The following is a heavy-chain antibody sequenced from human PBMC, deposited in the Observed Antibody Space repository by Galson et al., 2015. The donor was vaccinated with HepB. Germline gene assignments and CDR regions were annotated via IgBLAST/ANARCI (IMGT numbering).Heavy chain of an antibody. CDR2: TFYRSKWYN. D-gene: IGHD6-19*01. CDR1: GDSASSHSAA. CDR3: ASSFYSSGWENYFDF. Sequence: CAISGDSASSHSAAWNWIRQSPSRGLEWLGRTFYRSKWYNDYAVSVKSRITINPDTSKNQISLQMNSVTPEDTAVYYCASSFYSSGWENYFDFWGQGTLVTVSS. J-gene: IGHJ4*02. V-gene: IGHV6-1*01.